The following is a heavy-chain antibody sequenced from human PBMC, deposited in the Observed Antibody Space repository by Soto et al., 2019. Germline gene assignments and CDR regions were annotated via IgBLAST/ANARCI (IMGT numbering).Heavy chain of an antibody. V-gene: IGHV4-4*07. CDR1: GCTISSYY. D-gene: IGHD3-22*01. Sequence: SEPLSLTCTVSGCTISSYYWSLIRPPAGKGLEWIGRFYTSGSTNYNPSLKSRVTLSVDTSKNQFSLKLRSVTAADTAVYYCARDRYYDSSGYGEDAFDIWGQGKMVTV. CDR3: ARDRYYDSSGYGEDAFDI. CDR2: FYTSGST. J-gene: IGHJ3*02.